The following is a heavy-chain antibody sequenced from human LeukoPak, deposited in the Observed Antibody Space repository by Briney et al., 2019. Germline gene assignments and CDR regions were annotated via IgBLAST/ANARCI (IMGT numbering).Heavy chain of an antibody. CDR3: ARDPTAAGKGAWFDP. CDR1: GGSISSSNYY. CDR2: VYYSGST. V-gene: IGHV4-39*02. Sequence: PSETLSLTCTVSGGSISSSNYYWGWIRQPPGKGLEWIGSVYYSGSTDYNPSLKSRVTISVDTSKNQFSLKLSSVAAADTAVYYCARDPTAAGKGAWFDPWGQGTLVTVSS. J-gene: IGHJ5*02. D-gene: IGHD6-13*01.